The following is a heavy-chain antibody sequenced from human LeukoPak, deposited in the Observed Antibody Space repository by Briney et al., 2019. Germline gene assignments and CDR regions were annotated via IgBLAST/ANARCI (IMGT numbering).Heavy chain of an antibody. CDR3: ARDRVPDYLRGDGSGSPIHY. D-gene: IGHD3-10*01. V-gene: IGHV1-18*01. CDR1: GYTFTNYG. Sequence: GASVKVSCKASGYTFTNYGINWVRQAPGQGLEWMGWISADNDHTKYSQRLQGRLTMTTDTSTSTAYMELRSLRSDDTAVYYCARDRVPDYLRGDGSGSPIHYWGQGTLVTVSS. CDR2: ISADNDHT. J-gene: IGHJ4*02.